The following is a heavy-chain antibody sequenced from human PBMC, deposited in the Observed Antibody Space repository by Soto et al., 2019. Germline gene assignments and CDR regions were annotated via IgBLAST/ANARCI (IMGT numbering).Heavy chain of an antibody. Sequence: EVQLLESGGGLVQPGGSLRLSCAASGFTFSTYAMSWVRQAPAKGLEWVSAISGSGGSTYYADSVKGRFTISRDNSKNTLYLQMNSLRAEDTAVYYCAKGGRWVSGEFGDQGDYWGQGTLVTVSS. V-gene: IGHV3-23*01. CDR1: GFTFSTYA. D-gene: IGHD3-10*01. J-gene: IGHJ4*02. CDR3: AKGGRWVSGEFGDQGDY. CDR2: ISGSGGST.